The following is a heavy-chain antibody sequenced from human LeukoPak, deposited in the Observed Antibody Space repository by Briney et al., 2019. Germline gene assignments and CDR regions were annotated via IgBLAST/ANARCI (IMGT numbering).Heavy chain of an antibody. J-gene: IGHJ4*02. V-gene: IGHV1-24*01. Sequence: GASVKVSCKVSGDTLSELTMHWVRQAPGKGLEWMGGFDPGAGEIFYAQQFQGRVTMTEDTSTDTAYMELTSLRSEDSGVYFCAAGGIYSLLDYWGQGTLVTVSS. CDR1: GDTLSELT. CDR2: FDPGAGEI. CDR3: AAGGIYSLLDY. D-gene: IGHD3-10*01.